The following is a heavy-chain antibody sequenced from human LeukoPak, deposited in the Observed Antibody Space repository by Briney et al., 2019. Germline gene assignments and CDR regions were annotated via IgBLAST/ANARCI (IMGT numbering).Heavy chain of an antibody. V-gene: IGHV3-33*03. Sequence: PGGSLRLSCAASGFTFSNYGMHWVRQAPGKGLERVAVISFDGSNKYYADSVKGRFTISRDNAKNTLYLQMNSLRVEDTAVYYCVCLGLGGSSLDWGQGTLVTVSS. CDR2: ISFDGSNK. CDR3: VCLGLGGSSLD. CDR1: GFTFSNYG. D-gene: IGHD3-16*01. J-gene: IGHJ4*02.